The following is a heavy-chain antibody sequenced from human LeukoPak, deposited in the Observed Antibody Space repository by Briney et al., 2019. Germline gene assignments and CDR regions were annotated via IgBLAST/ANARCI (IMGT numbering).Heavy chain of an antibody. J-gene: IGHJ4*02. V-gene: IGHV3-21*01. CDR2: ISRGSSYI. CDR3: ARLDSSGWDERLDY. CDR1: GFTFSSYG. D-gene: IGHD6-19*01. Sequence: GGSLRLSCAASGFTFSSYGMNWVRQAPGKGLEWVSSISRGSSYIYYADSVKGRFAISRDNAKNSLYLQMNSLRAEDTAVYYCARLDSSGWDERLDYWGQGTLVTVSS.